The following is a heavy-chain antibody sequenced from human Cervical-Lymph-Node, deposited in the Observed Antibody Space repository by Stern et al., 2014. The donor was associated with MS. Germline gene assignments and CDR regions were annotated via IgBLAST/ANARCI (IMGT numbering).Heavy chain of an antibody. CDR3: ARHDGWLPHY. D-gene: IGHD5-12*01. CDR2: IYYSGTT. J-gene: IGHJ4*02. Sequence: MQLVESGPGLVKPSETLSLTCSVSGGSISRSTYYWGWIRQPPGKGLEWIGSIYYSGTTYYNPSLKSRVTIDTSTNPFSLRLTSVTAADTAVYYCARHDGWLPHYWSQGTLVTVSS. V-gene: IGHV4-39*01. CDR1: GGSISRSTYY.